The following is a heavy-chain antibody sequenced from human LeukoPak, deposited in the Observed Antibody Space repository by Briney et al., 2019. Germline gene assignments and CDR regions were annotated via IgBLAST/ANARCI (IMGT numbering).Heavy chain of an antibody. CDR1: GGSISSSSYY. J-gene: IGHJ6*03. Sequence: SETLSLTCTVSGGSISSSSYYWGWIRQPPGKGLEYIGSIYYSGSTYFNPSLRSRVTISVDTSKNQFSLKLSSVTAADTAVYYCGRLPTNVVGASPYYMDVWGKGTTVTVSS. V-gene: IGHV4-39*01. D-gene: IGHD1-26*01. CDR3: GRLPTNVVGASPYYMDV. CDR2: IYYSGST.